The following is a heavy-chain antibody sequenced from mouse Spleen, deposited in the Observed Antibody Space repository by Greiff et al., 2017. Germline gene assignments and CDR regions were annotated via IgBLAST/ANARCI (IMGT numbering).Heavy chain of an antibody. CDR1: GFTFSSYA. CDR3: TRVPYYYGSPWFAY. J-gene: IGHJ3*01. V-gene: IGHV5-9-1*02. D-gene: IGHD1-1*01. Sequence: EVMLVESGEGLVKPGGSLKLSCAASGFTFSSYAMSWVRQTPEKRLEWVAYISSGGDYIYYADTVKGRFTISRDNARNTLYLQMSSLKSEDTAMYYCTRVPYYYGSPWFAYWGQGTLVTVSA. CDR2: ISSGGDYI.